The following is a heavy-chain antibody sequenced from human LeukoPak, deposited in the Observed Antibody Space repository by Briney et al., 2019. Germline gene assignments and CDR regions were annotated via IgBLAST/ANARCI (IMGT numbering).Heavy chain of an antibody. J-gene: IGHJ6*04. Sequence: SETLSLTCAVYGGSFSGYYWSWIRQPPGKGLEWIGEINHSGSTNYSPSLKSRVTISVDTSKNQFSLKLSSVTAADTAVYYCVRWVRGVRAYYYGMDVWGKGTTVTVSS. CDR3: VRWVRGVRAYYYGMDV. CDR2: INHSGST. D-gene: IGHD3-10*01. V-gene: IGHV4-34*01. CDR1: GGSFSGYY.